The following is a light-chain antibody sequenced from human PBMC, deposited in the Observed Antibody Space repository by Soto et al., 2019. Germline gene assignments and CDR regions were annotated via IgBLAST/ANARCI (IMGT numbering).Light chain of an antibody. CDR1: QDIVGF. Sequence: DIQMTQSPPSLSASVGDRVTITCRASQDIVGFLAWYQQKPGTAPKLLVYGTSTLQSGVPSRFSGSGWGTDFILTISSLQPEDVATYYCQKYNKAPWKFGQGTKV. J-gene: IGKJ1*01. V-gene: IGKV1-27*01. CDR3: QKYNKAPWK. CDR2: GTS.